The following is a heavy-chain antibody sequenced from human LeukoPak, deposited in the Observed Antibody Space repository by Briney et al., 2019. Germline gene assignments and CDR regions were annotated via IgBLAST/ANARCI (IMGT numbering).Heavy chain of an antibody. Sequence: GGSLRLSCAASGFTLSSYAMSWVRQAPGKGLEWVSAISGSGGSTYYADSVKGRFTISRDNSKNTLYLQMNSLRAEDTAVYYCARDLSRATHIFDYWGQGTLVTVSS. J-gene: IGHJ4*02. CDR1: GFTLSSYA. CDR3: ARDLSRATHIFDY. V-gene: IGHV3-23*01. D-gene: IGHD3-10*01. CDR2: ISGSGGST.